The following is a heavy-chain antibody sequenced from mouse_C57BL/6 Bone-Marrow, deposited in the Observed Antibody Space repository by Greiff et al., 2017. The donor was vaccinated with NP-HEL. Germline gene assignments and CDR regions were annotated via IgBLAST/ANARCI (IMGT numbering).Heavy chain of an antibody. CDR2: INPGSGGT. D-gene: IGHD2-3*01. V-gene: IGHV1-54*01. CDR3: ARARGWRDYYAMDY. Sequence: VQLQQSGAELVRPGTSVKVSCKASGYAFTNYLMEWVKQRPGQGLEWIGTINPGSGGTNYNEKFKGKATLTVDKSSSTTYMQLSSLTSEDSAVYFCARARGWRDYYAMDYWGQGTSVTVSS. J-gene: IGHJ4*01. CDR1: GYAFTNYL.